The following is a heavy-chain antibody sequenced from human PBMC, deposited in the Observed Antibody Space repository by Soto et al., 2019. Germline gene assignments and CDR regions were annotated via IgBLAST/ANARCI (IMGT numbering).Heavy chain of an antibody. CDR1: GFRFSTYD. CDR3: VRQAKLTTVTANVRYYYGLDV. D-gene: IGHD4-4*01. V-gene: IGHV3-23*01. Sequence: DVQLLESGGGLVQPGGSLRLSCAASGFRFSTYDMSWVRQAPGKGLEWVSVMSGSGSGTYYADSVKGRFTISRDNSQNTLYLQMNSLRAEDTAVYYCVRQAKLTTVTANVRYYYGLDVWGQGTTVTVSS. J-gene: IGHJ6*02. CDR2: MSGSGSGT.